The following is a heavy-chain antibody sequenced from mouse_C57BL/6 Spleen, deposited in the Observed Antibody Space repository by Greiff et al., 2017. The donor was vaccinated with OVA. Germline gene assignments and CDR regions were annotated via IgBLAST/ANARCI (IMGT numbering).Heavy chain of an antibody. CDR1: GYTFTSYW. J-gene: IGHJ2*01. Sequence: VQLQQPGAELVMPGASVKLSCKASGYTFTSYWMHWVKQRPGQGLEWIGEIDPSDSYTNYNQKFKGKSTLTVDKSSSTAYMQLSSLTSEDAAVYYCARRGDYGSSGYFDYWGQGTTLTVSS. D-gene: IGHD1-1*01. CDR2: IDPSDSYT. V-gene: IGHV1-69*01. CDR3: ARRGDYGSSGYFDY.